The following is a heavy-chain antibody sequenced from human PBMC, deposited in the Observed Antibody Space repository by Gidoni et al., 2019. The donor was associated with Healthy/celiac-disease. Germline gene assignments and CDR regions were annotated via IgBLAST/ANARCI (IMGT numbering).Heavy chain of an antibody. D-gene: IGHD2-15*01. CDR1: GFSLSTSGVG. CDR2: INWDDDK. J-gene: IGHJ4*02. V-gene: IGHV2-5*02. CDR3: AHSVGGSCYCCH. Sequence: QITLKETGPTLVKPTQTFTLTCTVPGFSLSTSGVGVGWIRQPPGKALEWLALINWDDDKRYSPSLKSRLTIAKDTSKNQVVLTMTNMDPVDTATCCCAHSVGGSCYCCHWGQGTLVTVSS.